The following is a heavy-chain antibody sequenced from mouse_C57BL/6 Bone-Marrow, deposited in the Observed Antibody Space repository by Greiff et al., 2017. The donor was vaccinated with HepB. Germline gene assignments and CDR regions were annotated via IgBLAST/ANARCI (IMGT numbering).Heavy chain of an antibody. CDR1: GFTFSDYY. Sequence: EVKLQESGGGLVQPGGSLKLSCAASGFTFSDYYMYWVRQTPEKRLEWVAYISNGGGSTYYPDTVKGRFTISRDNAKNTLYLQMSRLKSEDTAMYYCARHGVYYVDYWGQGTTLTVSS. CDR2: ISNGGGST. CDR3: ARHGVYYVDY. V-gene: IGHV5-12*01. J-gene: IGHJ2*01.